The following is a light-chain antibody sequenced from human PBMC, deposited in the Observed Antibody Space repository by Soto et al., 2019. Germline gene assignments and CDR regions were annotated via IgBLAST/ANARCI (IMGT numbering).Light chain of an antibody. V-gene: IGLV2-14*01. CDR2: DVS. Sequence: QSALTQPASVSGSPGQSITISCTGTSSDVGGYNYVSWYQQPPGKAPKLMIYDVSNRPSGVSNRFSGSKSGNTASLTICGLQAEDEADYYCSSYTSSSTLRVFGGGTKLTVL. CDR3: SSYTSSSTLRV. CDR1: SSDVGGYNY. J-gene: IGLJ2*01.